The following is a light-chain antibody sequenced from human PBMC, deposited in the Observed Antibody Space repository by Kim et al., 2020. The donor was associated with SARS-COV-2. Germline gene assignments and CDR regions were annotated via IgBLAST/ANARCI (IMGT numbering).Light chain of an antibody. Sequence: ASVGDRVTITCRANQNIGTYLNWYQHKPGKAPQLLIYAASRLRSGVPSRFSGSGSGTDFTLTISSLQPDDFATYYCQQSYSTPLHSFGQGTKLEIK. CDR1: QNIGTY. J-gene: IGKJ2*03. V-gene: IGKV1-39*01. CDR3: QQSYSTPLHS. CDR2: AAS.